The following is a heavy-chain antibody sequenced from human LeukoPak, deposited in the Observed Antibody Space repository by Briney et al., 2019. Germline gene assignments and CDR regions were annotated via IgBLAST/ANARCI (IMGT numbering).Heavy chain of an antibody. Sequence: SETLSLTCTVSGGSISSYYWSWIRQPPGKGLEWIGYIYYSGSTNYNPSLKSRVTISVDTSKNQFSLKLSSVTAADTAVYYCARERESIAARPGYDAFDIWGQGTMVTVSS. CDR3: ARERESIAARPGYDAFDI. CDR2: IYYSGST. D-gene: IGHD6-6*01. CDR1: GGSISSYY. V-gene: IGHV4-59*01. J-gene: IGHJ3*02.